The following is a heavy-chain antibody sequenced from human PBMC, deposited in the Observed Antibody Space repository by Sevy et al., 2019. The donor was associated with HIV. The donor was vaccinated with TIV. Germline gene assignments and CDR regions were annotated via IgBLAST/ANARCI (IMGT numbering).Heavy chain of an antibody. V-gene: IGHV3-30*03. Sequence: GGSLRLSCAASGFIFNDYNMNWVRQAPGKGLEWVAVISYDGSNKYYADSVKGRFTISRDNSKNTLYLQMNSLRAEDTAVYYCARAQQVTMLVVIGGLYFDFWGQGTLVTVSS. D-gene: IGHD3-22*01. CDR1: GFIFNDYN. CDR3: ARAQQVTMLVVIGGLYFDF. J-gene: IGHJ4*02. CDR2: ISYDGSNK.